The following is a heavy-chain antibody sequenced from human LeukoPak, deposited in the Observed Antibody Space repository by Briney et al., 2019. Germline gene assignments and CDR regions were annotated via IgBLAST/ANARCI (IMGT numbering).Heavy chain of an antibody. Sequence: GGSLRLSCAASGFTFSSYGMSWVRQAPGKGLEWVSTIISSRGSTYYADSVKGRFTISRDNSINTLYLQMNSLRVEDTAVYYCAKSRLHIWGQGTMVTVSS. D-gene: IGHD5/OR15-5a*01. CDR3: AKSRLHI. V-gene: IGHV3-23*01. J-gene: IGHJ3*02. CDR1: GFTFSSYG. CDR2: IISSRGST.